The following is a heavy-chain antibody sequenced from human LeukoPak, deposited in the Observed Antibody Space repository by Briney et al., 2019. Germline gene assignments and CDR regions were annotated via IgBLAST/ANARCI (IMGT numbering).Heavy chain of an antibody. V-gene: IGHV3-7*01. D-gene: IGHD6-6*01. CDR2: INPDGNKK. CDR3: AREYSSSSGRAFDI. Sequence: GGSLRLSCAVSGLTFSSSWMDWVRQAPGKGLEWVASINPDGNKKYSADSVKGRFTISRDNAENSLYLQMNSLRVEDTAFYYCAREYSSSSGRAFDIWGQGTMVTVSS. J-gene: IGHJ3*02. CDR1: GLTFSSSW.